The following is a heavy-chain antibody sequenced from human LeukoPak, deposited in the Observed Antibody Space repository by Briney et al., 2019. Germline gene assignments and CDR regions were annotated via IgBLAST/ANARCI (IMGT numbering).Heavy chain of an antibody. CDR3: ARDRTVNYYDSSGYLWDY. CDR2: ISAYNGNT. D-gene: IGHD3-22*01. V-gene: IGHV1-18*01. Sequence: ASVKVSCKASGYTFTSYGISWLRQAPGQGLEWMGWISAYNGNTNYAQKLQGRVTMTTDTSTSTAYMELRSLRSDDTAVYYCARDRTVNYYDSSGYLWDYSGEGTLVTVSS. CDR1: GYTFTSYG. J-gene: IGHJ4*02.